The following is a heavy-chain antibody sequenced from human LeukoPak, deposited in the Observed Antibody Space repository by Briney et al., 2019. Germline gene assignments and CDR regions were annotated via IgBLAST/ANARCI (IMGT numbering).Heavy chain of an antibody. CDR1: GGSISSGGYY. CDR2: IYYSGST. Sequence: PSQTLSLTCTVSGGSISSGGYYWSWIRQHPGKGLEWIGYIYYSGSTYYNPSLKSRVTISVDTSKNQFSLKLSSVTAADTAVYYCATGYSSGWHGGWFDPWGQGTLVTVSS. D-gene: IGHD6-25*01. V-gene: IGHV4-31*03. CDR3: ATGYSSGWHGGWFDP. J-gene: IGHJ5*02.